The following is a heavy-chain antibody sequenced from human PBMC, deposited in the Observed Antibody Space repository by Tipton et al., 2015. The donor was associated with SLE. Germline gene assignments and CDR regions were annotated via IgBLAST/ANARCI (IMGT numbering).Heavy chain of an antibody. J-gene: IGHJ4*02. CDR1: GYSISSGYY. Sequence: TLSFTCTVSGYSISSGYYWGWIRQPPGKGLEWIGYIYYSGSTNYNPSLKSRVTISVDTSKNQFSLKLSSVTAADTAVYYCARVGSGVDYWGQGTLVTVSS. V-gene: IGHV4-61*01. D-gene: IGHD3-10*01. CDR3: ARVGSGVDY. CDR2: IYYSGST.